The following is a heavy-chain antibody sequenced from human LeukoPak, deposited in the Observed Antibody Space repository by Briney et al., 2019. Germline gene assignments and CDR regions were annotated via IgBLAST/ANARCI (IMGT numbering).Heavy chain of an antibody. D-gene: IGHD3-10*01. Sequence: SETLSLTCAVDGGSFSGYYWSWIRQPPGKGLEWIGEINHSGSTNYNPSLKSRVTISVDTSKNQFSLKLSSVTAADTAVYYCARAAITMVRGNDYWGQGTLVTVSS. CDR3: ARAAITMVRGNDY. CDR1: GGSFSGYY. V-gene: IGHV4-34*01. J-gene: IGHJ4*02. CDR2: INHSGST.